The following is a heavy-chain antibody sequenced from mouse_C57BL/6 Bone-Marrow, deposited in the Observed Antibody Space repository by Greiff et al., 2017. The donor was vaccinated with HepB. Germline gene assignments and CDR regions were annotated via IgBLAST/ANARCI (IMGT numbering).Heavy chain of an antibody. CDR1: GYTFTDYY. J-gene: IGHJ4*01. Sequence: EVQLQQSGPELVKPGASVKISCKASGYTFTDYYMNWVKQSHGKSLEWIGDINPNNGGTSYNQKFKGKATLTVDKSSSTAYMELRSLTSEDSAVYYCAIYEYYAMDYWGQGTSVTVSS. D-gene: IGHD2-3*01. V-gene: IGHV1-26*01. CDR2: INPNNGGT. CDR3: AIYEYYAMDY.